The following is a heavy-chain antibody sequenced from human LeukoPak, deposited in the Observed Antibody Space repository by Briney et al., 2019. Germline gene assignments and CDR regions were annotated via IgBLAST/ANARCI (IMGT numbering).Heavy chain of an antibody. V-gene: IGHV3-48*02. CDR1: GFTFSSYS. D-gene: IGHD5-12*01. Sequence: GGSLRLSCAASGFTFSSYSVNWVRQAPGKGLEWVSYISSSSSTIYYADSVKGRFTISRDNAKNSLYLQMNSLRDEDTAVYYCARVVRGYSGYADYWGQGTLVTVSS. J-gene: IGHJ4*02. CDR3: ARVVRGYSGYADY. CDR2: ISSSSSTI.